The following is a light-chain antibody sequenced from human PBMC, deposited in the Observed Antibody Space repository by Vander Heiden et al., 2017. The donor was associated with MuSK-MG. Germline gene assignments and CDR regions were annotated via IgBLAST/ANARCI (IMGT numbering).Light chain of an antibody. CDR3: QQSYSTPLT. J-gene: IGKJ4*02. Sequence: DIQMTQSPSSLSASVGERVTITFRPSQGISSYLNWYQQKPGKAPKLLIYAASSLQSGVPSRFSGSGSGTDFTLTISSLQPEDFATYYCQQSYSTPLTFGGGTKVEIK. CDR2: AAS. V-gene: IGKV1-39*01. CDR1: QGISSY.